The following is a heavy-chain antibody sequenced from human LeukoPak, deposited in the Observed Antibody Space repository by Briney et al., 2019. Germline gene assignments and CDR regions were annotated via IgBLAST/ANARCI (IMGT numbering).Heavy chain of an antibody. D-gene: IGHD6-19*01. J-gene: IGHJ4*02. CDR2: INPNSGGT. CDR1: GYTFTGYY. Sequence: GASVKVSCKASGYTFTGYYMHWVRQAPGQGLEWMGWINPNSGGTNYAQKFQGRVTMTRDTSISTAYMELSRLRSVDTAVYYCARELVFGYSSGWYTGGYWGQGTLVTVSS. V-gene: IGHV1-2*02. CDR3: ARELVFGYSSGWYTGGY.